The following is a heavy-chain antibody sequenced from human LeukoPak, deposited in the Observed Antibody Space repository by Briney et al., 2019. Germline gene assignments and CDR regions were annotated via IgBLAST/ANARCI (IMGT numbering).Heavy chain of an antibody. CDR1: GYTFTSYA. V-gene: IGHV7-4-1*02. CDR2: INTNTGNP. J-gene: IGHJ5*02. D-gene: IGHD6-6*01. CDR3: ARGSSTAAPTGNNWFDP. Sequence: ASVKVSCKASGYTFTSYAMNWVRQAPGQGLEWMGWINTNTGNPTYAQGFTGRFVFSLDTSVSTAYLQISSLKADDTAVYYCARGSSTAAPTGNNWFDPWGQGTLVTVSS.